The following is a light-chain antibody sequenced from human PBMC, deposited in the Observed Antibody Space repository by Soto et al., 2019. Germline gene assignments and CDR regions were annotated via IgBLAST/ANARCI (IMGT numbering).Light chain of an antibody. J-gene: IGKJ5*01. CDR2: YAS. CDR1: QSVSNN. Sequence: EIMMTQSPATLSVSPGERATLSCRASQSVSNNVAWYQQKPGQAPRLLIYYASTRATGIPARFSGSGSGTEFTLTIGSLQSEDFALYYCQQYNNWPPITFGQGKRLEIK. CDR3: QQYNNWPPIT. V-gene: IGKV3-15*01.